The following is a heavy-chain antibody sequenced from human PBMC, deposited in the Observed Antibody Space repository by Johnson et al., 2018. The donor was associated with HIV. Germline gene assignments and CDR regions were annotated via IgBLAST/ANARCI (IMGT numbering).Heavy chain of an antibody. D-gene: IGHD6-13*01. V-gene: IGHV3-30*02. CDR1: GFTFSNYG. J-gene: IGHJ3*02. CDR3: ASSRYSRRWYEYSGLDM. CDR2: IRHDGNNK. Sequence: QVQLVESGGGVVQPGGSLRLSCAASGFTFSNYGMHWVRQGPGKGLEWVAFIRHDGNNKYSADSVQGRFTISRDNSKNTMFLQMNSLRPEDTSMYYCASSRYSRRWYEYSGLDMWGQGTKVTVSS.